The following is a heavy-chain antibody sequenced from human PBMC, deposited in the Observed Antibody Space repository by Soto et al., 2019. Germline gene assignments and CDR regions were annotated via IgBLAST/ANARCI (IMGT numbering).Heavy chain of an antibody. CDR3: ATRNYGDYLKDWYFDL. V-gene: IGHV4-59*08. J-gene: IGHJ2*01. D-gene: IGHD4-17*01. Sequence: PSETLSLTCTVSGGSISSYYWSWIRQPPGKGLEWIGYIYYSGSTNYNPSLKSRVTISVDTSKNQFSLKLSSVTAADTAVYYCATRNYGDYLKDWYFDLWGRGTLVPVSS. CDR2: IYYSGST. CDR1: GGSISSYY.